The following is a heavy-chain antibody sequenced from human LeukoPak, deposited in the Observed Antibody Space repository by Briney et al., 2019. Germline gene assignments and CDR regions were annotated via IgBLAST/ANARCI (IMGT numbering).Heavy chain of an antibody. CDR2: IYYSGST. V-gene: IGHV4-59*01. CDR1: GASISSYY. Sequence: PSETLSLTCTVSGASISSYYWSWIRQPPGKGLEWLGYIYYSGSTKYNPSFKSRVTISVDTSKNQFSLKLISVTAADTAVYYCATVVRDDILTGYYIDHWGQGTLVTVSS. D-gene: IGHD3-9*01. CDR3: ATVVRDDILTGYYIDH. J-gene: IGHJ4*02.